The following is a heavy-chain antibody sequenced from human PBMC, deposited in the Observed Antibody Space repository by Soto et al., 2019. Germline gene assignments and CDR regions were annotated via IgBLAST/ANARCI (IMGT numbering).Heavy chain of an antibody. J-gene: IGHJ3*01. CDR2: IIPMFGIP. CDR3: ARGGTSGWLKGAYDV. V-gene: IGHV1-69*01. CDR1: GGTLNKHA. D-gene: IGHD6-13*01. Sequence: QVQLVQSGAEVKKPGSSVKVSCKASGGTLNKHAITWVRRAPGQGPEWLGGIIPMFGIPNYPQKFQGRVTITADDSTNTSHMELHSLTSDDTDVYYCARGGTSGWLKGAYDVWGQGTMVTVSS.